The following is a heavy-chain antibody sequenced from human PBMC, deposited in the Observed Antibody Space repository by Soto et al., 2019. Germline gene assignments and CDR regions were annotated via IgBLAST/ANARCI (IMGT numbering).Heavy chain of an antibody. CDR2: IKKDGSEK. Sequence: EVQLVESGGGLVQPGGSLRLSCAASGFTFSSYWMSWVRQAPGKGLEWVAHIKKDGSEKNYVDSVKGRFTISRDNAKNSLYLQMNSLRAEDTAVYYCACANDYRCDYWGQGTLVTVSS. J-gene: IGHJ4*02. D-gene: IGHD4-17*01. CDR1: GFTFSSYW. CDR3: ACANDYRCDY. V-gene: IGHV3-7*01.